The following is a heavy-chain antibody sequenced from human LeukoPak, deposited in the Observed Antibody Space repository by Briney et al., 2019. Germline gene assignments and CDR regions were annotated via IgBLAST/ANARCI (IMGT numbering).Heavy chain of an antibody. CDR3: AKDISTALAAAGAFDI. CDR2: ISWNSGSI. CDR1: GFTFDDYA. V-gene: IGHV3-9*01. J-gene: IGHJ3*02. Sequence: PGRSLRLSCAASGFTFDDYAMHWVRQAPGKGLEWVSGISWNSGSIGYADSVKGRFTISRDNAKNSLYLQMNSLSAEDTALYYCAKDISTALAAAGAFDIWGQGTMVTVSS. D-gene: IGHD6-13*01.